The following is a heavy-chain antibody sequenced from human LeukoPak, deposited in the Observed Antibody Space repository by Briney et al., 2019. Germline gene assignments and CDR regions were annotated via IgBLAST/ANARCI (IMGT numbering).Heavy chain of an antibody. J-gene: IGHJ6*03. Sequence: ASVKVSCKASGYTFTSYYVHWVRQAPGRGLEWVGIINPSGGSTTYAQKLKGRVTMTTDTSTSTAYMELRSLRSDDTAVYYCASLTSGPGYASNYYYTDVWGKGTTVTVSS. CDR3: ASLTSGPGYASNYYYTDV. D-gene: IGHD3-9*01. CDR1: GYTFTSYY. CDR2: INPSGGST. V-gene: IGHV1-46*01.